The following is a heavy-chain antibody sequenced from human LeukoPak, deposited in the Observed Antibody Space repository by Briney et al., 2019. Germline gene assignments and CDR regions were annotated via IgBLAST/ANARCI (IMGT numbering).Heavy chain of an antibody. Sequence: ASVKVSCKASGYTFTGYYIHWVRQAPGQGLEWMGWINPNSGVTNYAQKFQGRVTMTRDTSISTAYMELSGLRSDDTAVYYCARGVLAGYDSSGYPFYNRFDPWGQGTLVTVSS. V-gene: IGHV1-2*02. J-gene: IGHJ5*02. D-gene: IGHD3-22*01. CDR1: GYTFTGYY. CDR2: INPNSGVT. CDR3: ARGVLAGYDSSGYPFYNRFDP.